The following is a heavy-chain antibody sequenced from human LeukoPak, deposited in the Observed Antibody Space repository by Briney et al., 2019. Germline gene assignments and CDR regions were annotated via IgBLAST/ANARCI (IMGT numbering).Heavy chain of an antibody. CDR2: INPNSGGT. CDR3: ARAAAAGRMWFDP. J-gene: IGHJ5*02. D-gene: IGHD6-13*01. Sequence: GASVKVSCKASGYTFTGYYMHWVRQAPGQGLEWMGWINPNSGGTNYAQKFQGRVTMSRDTSISTAYMELSRLRSDDTAVYYCARAAAAGRMWFDPWGQGTLVTVSS. CDR1: GYTFTGYY. V-gene: IGHV1-2*02.